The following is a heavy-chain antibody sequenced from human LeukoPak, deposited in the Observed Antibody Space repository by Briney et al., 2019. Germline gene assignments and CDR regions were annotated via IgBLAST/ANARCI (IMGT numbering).Heavy chain of an antibody. CDR2: MNPNSGNT. CDR1: GYTFTSCD. J-gene: IGHJ4*02. CDR3: TRGSSGRRDN. D-gene: IGHD6-19*01. V-gene: IGHV1-8*01. Sequence: GASVKVSCKASGYTFTSCDINWVRQATGQGLEWMGWMNPNSGNTGYGQSFQGRITITRDISIGTAYMELSNLTSKDTAIYYCTRGSSGRRDNWGQGTLVTVSA.